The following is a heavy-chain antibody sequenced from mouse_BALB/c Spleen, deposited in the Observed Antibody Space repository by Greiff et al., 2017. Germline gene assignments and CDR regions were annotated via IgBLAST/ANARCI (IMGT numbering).Heavy chain of an antibody. CDR3: ARTSTMITTEFAY. D-gene: IGHD2-4*01. V-gene: IGHV5-6-5*01. J-gene: IGHJ3*01. CDR2: ISSGGST. Sequence: EVKLVESGGGLVKPGGSLKLSCAASGFTFSSYAMSWVRQTPEKRLEWVASISSGGSTYYPDSVKGRFTISRDNARNILYLQMSSLRSEDTAMYYCARTSTMITTEFAYWGQGTLVTVSA. CDR1: GFTFSSYA.